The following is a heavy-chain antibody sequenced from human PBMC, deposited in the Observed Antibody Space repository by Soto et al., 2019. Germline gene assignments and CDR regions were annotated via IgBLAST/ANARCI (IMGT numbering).Heavy chain of an antibody. V-gene: IGHV1-69*13. CDR1: GGTFSSYA. D-gene: IGHD3-22*01. Sequence: SVQVSCKASGGTFSSYAISWVRQAPGQGLEWMGGIIPTFGTANYAQKFQGRVTITADEPTSTAYMELSSLRSEDTAVYYCARDHYYDSSGYSNGLPYYGMDVWGQGTTVTVSS. J-gene: IGHJ6*02. CDR2: IIPTFGTA. CDR3: ARDHYYDSSGYSNGLPYYGMDV.